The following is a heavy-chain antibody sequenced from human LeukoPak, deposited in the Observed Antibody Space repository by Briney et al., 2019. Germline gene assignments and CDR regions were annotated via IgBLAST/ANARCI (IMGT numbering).Heavy chain of an antibody. J-gene: IGHJ4*02. CDR3: ARLRSNYYDSSGYYYIDY. CDR1: GYSFTSYW. CDR2: IYPGDSDT. Sequence: GESLKISCKGSGYSFTSYWIGWVRQMPGKGLEWMGIIYPGDSDTRYSPSFQGQVTISADKSISTAYLQWSSLKASDTAMYYCARLRSNYYDSSGYYYIDYWGQGTLVTVSS. V-gene: IGHV5-51*01. D-gene: IGHD3-22*01.